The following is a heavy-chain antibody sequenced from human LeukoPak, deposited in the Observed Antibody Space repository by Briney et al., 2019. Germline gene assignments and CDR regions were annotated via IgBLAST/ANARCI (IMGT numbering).Heavy chain of an antibody. CDR3: ARGVSGWPYYLDF. V-gene: IGHV3-23*01. CDR2: ITGSGGDS. Sequence: GGSLRLSCAASGFTFDSYTMVWVRQAPGSGLEWVSAITGSGGDSYHADSVKGRFTVPRDNSKNTLFLQINSLRVEDTALYYCARGVSGWPYYLDFWGQGTLVTVSS. CDR1: GFTFDSYT. D-gene: IGHD6-25*01. J-gene: IGHJ4*02.